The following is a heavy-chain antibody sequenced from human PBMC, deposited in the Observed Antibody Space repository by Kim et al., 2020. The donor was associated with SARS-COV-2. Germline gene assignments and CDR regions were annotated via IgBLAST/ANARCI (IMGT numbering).Heavy chain of an antibody. CDR1: GFTFSNYG. V-gene: IGHV3-23*01. CDR3: AGICGTTSCSDDY. Sequence: GGSLRLSCAASGFTFSNYGVSWVRQAPGKGLEWVSAISFGGVTDYADSVRGRFTTSRDNPKSTVYLQMNSLRAEDTAVYYCAGICGTTSCSDDYWGRGTL. D-gene: IGHD2-2*01. J-gene: IGHJ4*02. CDR2: ISFGGVT.